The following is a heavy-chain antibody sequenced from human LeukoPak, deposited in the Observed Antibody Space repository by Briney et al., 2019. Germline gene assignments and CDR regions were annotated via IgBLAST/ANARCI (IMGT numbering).Heavy chain of an antibody. J-gene: IGHJ4*02. D-gene: IGHD3-22*01. V-gene: IGHV3-53*01. CDR2: IYSGGST. CDR3: ARYYYDSSGYPYYFDY. Sequence: GGSLRLSCAASGFTFSSYAMSWVRQAPGKGLEWVSVIYSGGSTYYADSVKGRFTIFRDNSKNTVYLQMNSLRAEDTALYYCARYYYDSSGYPYYFDYWGQGTLATVSS. CDR1: GFTFSSYA.